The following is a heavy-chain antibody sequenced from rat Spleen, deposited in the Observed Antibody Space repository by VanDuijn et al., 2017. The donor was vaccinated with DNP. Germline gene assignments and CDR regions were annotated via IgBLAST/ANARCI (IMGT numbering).Heavy chain of an antibody. D-gene: IGHD2-1*01. CDR2: IQSGGNT. Sequence: QVQLKESGPGLVQPSQTLSLTCTVSGFSLTNYNVNWVRQPPGKGLEWMGRIQSGGNTDYNSALKSRLSISRDTYKSQVFLKMNLVQTQDPAIYCCARHDTYWGQGFMVTVSS. CDR3: ARHDTY. CDR1: GFSLTNYN. J-gene: IGHJ2*01. V-gene: IGHV2-27*01.